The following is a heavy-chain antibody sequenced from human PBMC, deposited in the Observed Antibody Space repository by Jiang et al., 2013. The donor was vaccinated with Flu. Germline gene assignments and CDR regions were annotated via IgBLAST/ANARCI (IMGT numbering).Heavy chain of an antibody. J-gene: IGHJ4*02. CDR3: TRSPTWNYPYSFDY. Sequence: QSGSELKKPGASVRISCKAFGYIFTNYAINWVRQAPGQGLEWMGWINTNTGNPTYAQDFTGRFVFSLDTSVDTAYLQISSLKAEDTALYFCTRSPTWNYPYSFDYWGRG. V-gene: IGHV7-4-1*02. CDR1: GYIFTNYA. D-gene: IGHD1-7*01. CDR2: INTNTGNP.